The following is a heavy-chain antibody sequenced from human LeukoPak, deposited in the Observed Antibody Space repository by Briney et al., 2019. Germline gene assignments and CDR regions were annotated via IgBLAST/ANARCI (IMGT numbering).Heavy chain of an antibody. J-gene: IGHJ4*02. Sequence: PSETLSLTRTVSGGSFSGYYWSWIRQPPGKGLEWIGEINHSGSTNYNPSLKSRVTISVDTSKNQFSLKLSSVTAADTAVYYCARSTRNYDILTGYHRLFDYWGQGTLVTVSS. CDR3: ARSTRNYDILTGYHRLFDY. V-gene: IGHV4-34*01. D-gene: IGHD3-9*01. CDR2: INHSGST. CDR1: GGSFSGYY.